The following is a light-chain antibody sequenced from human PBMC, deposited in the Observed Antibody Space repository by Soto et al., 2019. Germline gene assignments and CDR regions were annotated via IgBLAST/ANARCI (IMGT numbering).Light chain of an antibody. J-gene: IGLJ1*01. CDR1: SSDVGGYNY. CDR3: CSFRSGSTL. V-gene: IGLV2-14*01. CDR2: EVS. Sequence: QSALTQPASVSGSPGQSITISCTGTSSDVGGYNYVSWYQQHPGKAPKLMIYEVSNRPSGVSNRFSGSKSGNTASLTISGLQAEDEADYYCCSFRSGSTLFGTGTKVTVL.